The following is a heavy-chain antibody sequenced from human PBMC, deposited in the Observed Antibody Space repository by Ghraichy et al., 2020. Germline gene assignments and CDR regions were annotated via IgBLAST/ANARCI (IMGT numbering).Heavy chain of an antibody. CDR2: IYTSGST. V-gene: IGHV4-4*07. J-gene: IGHJ5*02. Sequence: SETLSLTCTVSGGPISSYYWSWIRQPAGKGLEWIGRIYTSGSTNYNPSLKSRVTMSVDTSKNQFSLKLSSVTAADTAVYYCARDPSSSWYEEYDWFDPWGRGTLVTVSS. CDR3: ARDPSSSWYEEYDWFDP. D-gene: IGHD6-13*01. CDR1: GGPISSYY.